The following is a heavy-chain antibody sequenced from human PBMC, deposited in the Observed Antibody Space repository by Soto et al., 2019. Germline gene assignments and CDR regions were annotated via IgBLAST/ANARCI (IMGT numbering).Heavy chain of an antibody. J-gene: IGHJ4*02. D-gene: IGHD3-3*01. V-gene: IGHV1-18*01. CDR3: ARGSVRFLEWLLYLDY. CDR2: ISAYNGNT. CDR1: GYTFTSYG. Sequence: ASVKVSCKASGYTFTSYGISWVRQAPGQGLEWMGWISAYNGNTNYAQKLQGRVIMTTDTSTSTAYMELRSLRSDDTAVYYCARGSVRFLEWLLYLDYWGQGTLVTVSS.